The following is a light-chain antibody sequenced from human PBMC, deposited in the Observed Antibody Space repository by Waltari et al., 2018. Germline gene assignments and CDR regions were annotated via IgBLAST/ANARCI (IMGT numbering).Light chain of an antibody. Sequence: QSALTQPASVSGSPGQSIPVSCIGTSNDLGSYNFVSWFQQHPGRAPKLMIYDVSERPLGVSNRFSGSKSGNTASLTISGLQAEDEADYYCFSYAGSNSFAFGGGTRVTVL. V-gene: IGLV2-23*02. J-gene: IGLJ2*01. CDR1: SNDLGSYNF. CDR3: FSYAGSNSFA. CDR2: DVS.